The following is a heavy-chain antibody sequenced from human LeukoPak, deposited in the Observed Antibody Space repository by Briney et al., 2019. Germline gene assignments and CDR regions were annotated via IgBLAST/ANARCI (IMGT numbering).Heavy chain of an antibody. CDR3: ARVLEVGATGGFDY. Sequence: GGSLRLSCAASGFTFSSYSMNWVRQAPGKGLEWVSYISSSSSTIYYADSVKGRFTISRDNAKNSLYLQMNSLRAEDTAVYYCARVLEVGATGGFDYWGQGTLVTVSS. D-gene: IGHD1-26*01. V-gene: IGHV3-48*04. CDR2: ISSSSSTI. CDR1: GFTFSSYS. J-gene: IGHJ4*02.